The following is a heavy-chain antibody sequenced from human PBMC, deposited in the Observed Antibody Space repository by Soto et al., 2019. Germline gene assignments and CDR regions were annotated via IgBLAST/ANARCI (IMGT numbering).Heavy chain of an antibody. J-gene: IGHJ5*02. V-gene: IGHV1-46*01. CDR3: AREGRSAVTAPPHVWFDP. Sequence: GASVKVSCKASGYTFTSYYMHWVRQAPGQGLEWMGIINPSGGSTSYAQKFQGRVTMTRDTSTSTVYMELSSLRSEDTAVYYCAREGRSAVTAPPHVWFDPWGQGTPVTVSS. CDR1: GYTFTSYY. CDR2: INPSGGST. D-gene: IGHD2-21*02.